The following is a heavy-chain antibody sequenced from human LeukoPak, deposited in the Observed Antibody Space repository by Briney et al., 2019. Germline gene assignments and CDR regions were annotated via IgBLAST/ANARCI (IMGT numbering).Heavy chain of an antibody. CDR2: VSCFNGDT. V-gene: IGHV1-18*04. Sequence: GASVKVSCKASGYTFNHHGISWVRQAPGQGLEWMGWVSCFNGDTHYAQKFQGRVTMTRDTSTTTAYMELRSLRSDDTALYYRARDPTNTSGRYAYHDYWGQGTLVTVSS. D-gene: IGHD6-19*01. J-gene: IGHJ4*02. CDR1: GYTFNHHG. CDR3: ARDPTNTSGRYAYHDY.